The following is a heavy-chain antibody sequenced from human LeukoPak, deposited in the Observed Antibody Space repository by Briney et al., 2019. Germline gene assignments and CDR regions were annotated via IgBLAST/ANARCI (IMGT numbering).Heavy chain of an antibody. CDR2: INANGGIT. V-gene: IGHV3-23*01. J-gene: IGHJ4*02. CDR1: GFTFSTYA. D-gene: IGHD6-13*01. Sequence: GGSLRLSCAASGFTFSTYAMGWVRQAPGKGLEWVSTINANGGITYYADSVKGRLTISRDNSKNTLYLQMNSLRSEDTAVYYCARGVGIAAAHFDYWGQGTLVTVSS. CDR3: ARGVGIAAAHFDY.